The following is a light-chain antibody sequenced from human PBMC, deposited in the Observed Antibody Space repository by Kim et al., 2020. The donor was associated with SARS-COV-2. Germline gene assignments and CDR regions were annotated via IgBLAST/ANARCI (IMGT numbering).Light chain of an antibody. V-gene: IGKV3-15*01. CDR2: GAS. Sequence: VSPGESATLSCRASQSISSNLAWYQQKSGQAPRLLIYGASTRATGMSARFSGSGSGTEFTLTISSLQSEDFAVFYCQQYNSWPITFGQGTRLEIK. CDR1: QSISSN. J-gene: IGKJ5*01. CDR3: QQYNSWPIT.